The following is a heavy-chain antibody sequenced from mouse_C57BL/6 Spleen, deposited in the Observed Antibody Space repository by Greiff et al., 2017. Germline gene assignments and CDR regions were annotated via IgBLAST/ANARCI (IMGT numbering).Heavy chain of an antibody. Sequence: QVQLQQSGAELVKPGASVKISCKASGYAFSSYWMNWVKPRPGKGLEWIGQIYPGDGDTNYNGKFKGKATLTADKSSSTAYMQLSSLTSEDSAVYFCARGGNSYAMDYWGQGTSVTVSS. D-gene: IGHD2-1*01. CDR2: IYPGDGDT. CDR1: GYAFSSYW. CDR3: ARGGNSYAMDY. J-gene: IGHJ4*01. V-gene: IGHV1-80*01.